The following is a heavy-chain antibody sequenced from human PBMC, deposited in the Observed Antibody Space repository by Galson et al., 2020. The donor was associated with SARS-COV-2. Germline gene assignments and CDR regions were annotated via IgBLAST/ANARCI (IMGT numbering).Heavy chain of an antibody. CDR2: TYYRSQWFT. D-gene: IGHD3-10*01. CDR3: ARGEYSGSGSDSSYYYFGMDV. V-gene: IGHV6-1*01. J-gene: IGHJ6*02. CDR1: GDSVSSNSAA. Sequence: SETLSLTCAISGDSVSSNSAAWNWIRQSPSRGLEWLGRTYYRSQWFTDYAVSLRGRITINPDTPRNHFSLHLNSVTPEDTAVYYCARGEYSGSGSDSSYYYFGMDVWGQGTTVTVSS.